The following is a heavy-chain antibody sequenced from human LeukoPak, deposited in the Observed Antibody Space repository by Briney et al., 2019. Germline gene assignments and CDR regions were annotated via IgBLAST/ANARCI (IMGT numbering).Heavy chain of an antibody. CDR1: GFTFDDYA. Sequence: GGSLRVSCAASGFTFDDYAMHWVRQAPGKGLEWVSGISWNSGSIGYADSVKGRFTISRDNAKNSLYLQMNSLRAEDTALYYCAKGIRDPSYFDYWGQGTLVTVSS. CDR2: ISWNSGSI. V-gene: IGHV3-9*01. CDR3: AKGIRDPSYFDY. D-gene: IGHD3-10*01. J-gene: IGHJ4*02.